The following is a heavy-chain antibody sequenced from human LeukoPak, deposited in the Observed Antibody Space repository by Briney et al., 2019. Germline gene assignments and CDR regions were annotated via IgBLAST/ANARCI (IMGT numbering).Heavy chain of an antibody. D-gene: IGHD6-19*01. CDR2: ISWNGGDI. J-gene: IGHJ5*02. CDR1: GFTFSSYG. V-gene: IGHV3-9*01. CDR3: AKDSSGWYGGWFDP. Sequence: GGSLRLSCAASGFTFSSYGMSWVRQAPGKGLEWVSGISWNGGDIDYADSVKGRFTISRDNAKNSLYLQMNSLRAEDTALYYCAKDSSGWYGGWFDPWGQGTLVTVSS.